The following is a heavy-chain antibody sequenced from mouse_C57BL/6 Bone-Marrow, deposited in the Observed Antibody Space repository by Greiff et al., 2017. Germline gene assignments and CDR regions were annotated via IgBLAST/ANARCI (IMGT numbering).Heavy chain of an antibody. CDR2: ISDGGSYT. J-gene: IGHJ1*03. V-gene: IGHV5-4*01. CDR1: GFTFSSYA. Sequence: VQLKESGGGLVKPGGSLKLSCAASGFTFSSYAMSWVRQTPEKRLEWVATISDGGSYTYYPDNVKGRFTISRDYAKNNLYLQMSHLKSEDTAMYYCARLMRYWYFDVWGTGTTVTVSS. CDR3: ARLMRYWYFDV.